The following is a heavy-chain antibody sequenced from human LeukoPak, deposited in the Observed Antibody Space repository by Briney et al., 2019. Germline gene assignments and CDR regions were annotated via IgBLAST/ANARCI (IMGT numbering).Heavy chain of an antibody. Sequence: GGSLRLSCAASGFTVSSNYMSWVRQAPGKGLEWVSVIYSGGSTYYADSVKGRFTISRDNSKNSLYLQMNSLRAEDTAVYYCVREDKEVPDYWGQGTLVTVSS. J-gene: IGHJ4*02. CDR2: IYSGGST. CDR1: GFTVSSNY. V-gene: IGHV3-66*01. CDR3: VREDKEVPDY.